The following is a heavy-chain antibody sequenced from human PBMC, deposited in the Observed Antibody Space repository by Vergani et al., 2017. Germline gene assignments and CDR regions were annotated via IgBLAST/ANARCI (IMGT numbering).Heavy chain of an antibody. Sequence: QVQLVQSGAEVKKPGASVRVSCKASGFTFTSYHIHWVRQAPGQGLDWLGRIDPNSVDTRYSQRFQDRVTIARDTSINTAYMEMTWLRPDDTAIYYCAMVIVGCSRTNCFADHWGQGTLVTVSS. CDR1: GFTFTSYH. CDR2: IDPNSVDT. J-gene: IGHJ4*02. V-gene: IGHV1-2*06. D-gene: IGHD2-2*01. CDR3: AMVIVGCSRTNCFADH.